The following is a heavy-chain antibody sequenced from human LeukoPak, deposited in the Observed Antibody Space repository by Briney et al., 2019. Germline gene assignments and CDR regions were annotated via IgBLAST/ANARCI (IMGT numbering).Heavy chain of an antibody. CDR3: AKDTTVTTMVVLDC. CDR2: ISGSGGST. Sequence: GGTLRLSCAASGFTFSSYGMSWVRQAPGKGLEWVSAISGSGGSTYYADSVKGRFTISRDNSKNTLYLQMNSLGAEDTAVYYCAKDTTVTTMVVLDCWGQGTLVTVSS. CDR1: GFTFSSYG. V-gene: IGHV3-23*01. D-gene: IGHD4-17*01. J-gene: IGHJ4*02.